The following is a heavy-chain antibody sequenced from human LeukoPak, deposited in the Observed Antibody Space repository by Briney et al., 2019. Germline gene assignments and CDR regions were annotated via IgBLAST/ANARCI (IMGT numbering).Heavy chain of an antibody. D-gene: IGHD3-22*01. Sequence: GGSLRLSCAASGFTFSSYSMNWVRQAPGKGLEWVSSISSSSSYIYYADSVKGRFTISRDNAKNSLYLQMNSLRAEDTAVYYCAKSKYEVVVIRLFDYWGQGTLVTVSS. CDR3: AKSKYEVVVIRLFDY. J-gene: IGHJ4*02. V-gene: IGHV3-21*04. CDR1: GFTFSSYS. CDR2: ISSSSSYI.